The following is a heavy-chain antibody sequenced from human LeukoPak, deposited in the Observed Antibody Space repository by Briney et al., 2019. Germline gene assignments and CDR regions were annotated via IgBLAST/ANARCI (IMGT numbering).Heavy chain of an antibody. CDR3: ARDRYCGGDCYSQGDAFDI. Sequence: GGSLRLSYAASGFTVSSNYMSWVRQAPGKGLEWVSVIYSGGSTYYADSVKGRFTISRDNSKNTLYLQMNSLRAEDTAVYYCARDRYCGGDCYSQGDAFDIWGQGTMVTVSS. V-gene: IGHV3-66*01. J-gene: IGHJ3*02. D-gene: IGHD2-21*02. CDR1: GFTVSSNY. CDR2: IYSGGST.